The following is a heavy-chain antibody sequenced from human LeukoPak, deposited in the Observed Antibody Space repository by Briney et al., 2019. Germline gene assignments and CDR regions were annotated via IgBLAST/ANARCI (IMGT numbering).Heavy chain of an antibody. CDR1: GGSITNYY. D-gene: IGHD4-17*01. CDR3: VRHTRYGDYNPYDI. J-gene: IGHJ3*02. V-gene: IGHV4-4*09. Sequence: SETLSLTCTVSGGSITNYYWGWTRQLPGKGLEWIGYIHASGRTGYNPSLKSRVSMSVDTSKNQFSLGLSSVTAADTAIYYCVRHTRYGDYNPYDIWGQGTMVTVSS. CDR2: IHASGRT.